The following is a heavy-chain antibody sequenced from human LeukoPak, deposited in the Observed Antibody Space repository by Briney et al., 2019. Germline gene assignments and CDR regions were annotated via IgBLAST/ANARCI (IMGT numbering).Heavy chain of an antibody. CDR1: GYSFTSYW. D-gene: IGHD3-10*01. J-gene: IGHJ4*02. CDR2: IYPGDSDT. CDR3: ARKSSPLWFGELLSHDFDY. Sequence: GESLTISCKGSGYSFTSYWIGWVRQMPGKGLEWMGIIYPGDSDTRYSPSFQGQVTISADKSTSTAYLQWSSLKASDTAMYYCARKSSPLWFGELLSHDFDYWGQGTLVSVS. V-gene: IGHV5-51*01.